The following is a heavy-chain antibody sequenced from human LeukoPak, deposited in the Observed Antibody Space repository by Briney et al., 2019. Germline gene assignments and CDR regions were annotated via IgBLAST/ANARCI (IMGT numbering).Heavy chain of an antibody. Sequence: SVKVSCKASGGTFSSYAISWVRQAPGQGLEWMGRIIPILGIANYAQKFQGRVTITGDKSKSTAYMELSSLRCEDTAVYYCAREGAVVPAAIPAHQDYWGQGTLVTVSS. CDR3: AREGAVVPAAIPAHQDY. CDR1: GGTFSSYA. J-gene: IGHJ4*02. D-gene: IGHD2-2*01. CDR2: IIPILGIA. V-gene: IGHV1-69*04.